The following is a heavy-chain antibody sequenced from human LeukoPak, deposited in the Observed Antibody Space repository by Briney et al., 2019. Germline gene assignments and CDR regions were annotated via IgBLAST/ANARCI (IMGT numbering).Heavy chain of an antibody. D-gene: IGHD1-26*01. CDR2: ISGSGGST. V-gene: IGHV3-23*01. Sequence: GGSLRLSCAASGFTFSSYAMSWVRQAPGKGLGWVSAISGSGGSTYYADSVKGRFTISRDNSKNTLYLQMNSLRAEDTAVYYCAKDLAGATWAYYFDYWGQGTLVTVSS. CDR3: AKDLAGATWAYYFDY. J-gene: IGHJ4*02. CDR1: GFTFSSYA.